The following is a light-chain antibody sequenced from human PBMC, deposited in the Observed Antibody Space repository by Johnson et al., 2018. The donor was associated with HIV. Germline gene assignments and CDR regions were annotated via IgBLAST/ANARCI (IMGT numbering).Light chain of an antibody. V-gene: IGLV1-51*02. Sequence: QSVLTQPPSVSAAPEQEMVTFCPGAADTEGGCVNIGNYYVSWYQQLPGTAPKLLIYETNKRPSGIPDRFSGSKSGTSATLGITGLQTGDEADYYCGTWDSSLVGVFGTGTKVTVL. CDR3: GTWDSSLVGV. CDR1: CVNIGNYY. CDR2: ETN. J-gene: IGLJ1*01.